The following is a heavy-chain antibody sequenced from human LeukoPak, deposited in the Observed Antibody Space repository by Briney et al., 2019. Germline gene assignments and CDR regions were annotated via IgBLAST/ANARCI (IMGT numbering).Heavy chain of an antibody. CDR2: INDHGDTT. V-gene: IGHV3-64D*09. J-gene: IGHJ4*02. D-gene: IGHD6-19*01. Sequence: QPGGSLRLSCAASGFTFSRYELNWVRQAPGMGLEYVSGINDHGDTTHYGDSVRGRVTISRDDSKNTVHLQMSSLRAEDTAVYYCVKDLSGWYSFDYWGQGTLVTVSS. CDR3: VKDLSGWYSFDY. CDR1: GFTFSRYE.